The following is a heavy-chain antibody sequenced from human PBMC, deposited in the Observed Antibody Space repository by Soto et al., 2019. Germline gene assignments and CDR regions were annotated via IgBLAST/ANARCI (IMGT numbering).Heavy chain of an antibody. CDR3: ASQRKRYCSSTSCYGGYFDL. Sequence: QVQLQQWGAGLLKPSETLSLTCAVYGGSFSGYYWSWIRQPPGKGLEWIGEINHSGSTNYNPSLTSRVTISVDTSKTHFSLKLSSVTAADTAVYYCASQRKRYCSSTSCYGGYFDLWGRGTLVTVSS. D-gene: IGHD2-2*01. CDR2: INHSGST. CDR1: GGSFSGYY. J-gene: IGHJ2*01. V-gene: IGHV4-34*01.